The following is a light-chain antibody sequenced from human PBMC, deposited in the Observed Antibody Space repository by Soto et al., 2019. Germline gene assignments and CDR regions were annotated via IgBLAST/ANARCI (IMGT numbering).Light chain of an antibody. CDR1: SGHSSYA. J-gene: IGLJ3*02. CDR2: LNSDGSH. Sequence: QSVLTQSPSASASLGASVKLTCTLSSGHSSYAIAWHQQQPEKGPRYLMKLNSDGSHSKGDGIPDRFSGDSSGAERYLTISSLQSEDEADYYCQTWGTGLLVFGGGTKLTVL. CDR3: QTWGTGLLV. V-gene: IGLV4-69*01.